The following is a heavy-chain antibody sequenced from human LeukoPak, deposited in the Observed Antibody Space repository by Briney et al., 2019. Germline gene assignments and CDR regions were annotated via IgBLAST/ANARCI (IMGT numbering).Heavy chain of an antibody. Sequence: SVKVSCKASGYTFTSYYMHWVRQAPGQGLEWMGGIIPIFGTANYAQKFQGRVTITADKSTSTAYMELSSLRSEDTAVYHCARSSIIATAGPFYFDYWGQGTLVTVSS. CDR3: ARSSIIATAGPFYFDY. J-gene: IGHJ4*02. CDR2: IIPIFGTA. V-gene: IGHV1-69*06. D-gene: IGHD6-13*01. CDR1: GYTFTSYY.